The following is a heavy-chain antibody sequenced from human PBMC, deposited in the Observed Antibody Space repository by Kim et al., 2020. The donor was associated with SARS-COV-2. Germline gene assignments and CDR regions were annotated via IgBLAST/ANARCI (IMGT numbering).Heavy chain of an antibody. V-gene: IGHV3-64D*09. J-gene: IGHJ3*02. CDR3: VKEAVNDAFDI. D-gene: IGHD6-19*01. Sequence: GGSLRLSCSASGFTFSSYAMHWVRQAPGKGLEYVSAISSNGGSTYYADSVKGRFTISRDNSKNTLYLQMSSLRAEDTAVYYCVKEAVNDAFDIWGQGTMVTVSS. CDR1: GFTFSSYA. CDR2: ISSNGGST.